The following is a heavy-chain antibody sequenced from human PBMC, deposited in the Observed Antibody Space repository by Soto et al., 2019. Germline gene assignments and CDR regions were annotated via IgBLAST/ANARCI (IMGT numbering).Heavy chain of an antibody. CDR3: ARASYYYDSRGTFDY. CDR1: GGSISSGGYS. CDR2: IYHSGST. J-gene: IGHJ4*02. Sequence: SETLSLTCAVSGGSISSGGYSWSRIRQPPGKGLEWIGYIYHSGSTYYNPSLKSRVTISVDRSKNQFSLKLSSVTAADTAVYYCARASYYYDSRGTFDYWGQGTLVTVSS. V-gene: IGHV4-30-2*01. D-gene: IGHD3-22*01.